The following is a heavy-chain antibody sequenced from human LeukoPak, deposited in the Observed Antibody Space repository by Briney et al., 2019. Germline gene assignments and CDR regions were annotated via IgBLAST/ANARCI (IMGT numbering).Heavy chain of an antibody. CDR3: AKISRSGWYVDY. V-gene: IGHV1-2*02. D-gene: IGHD6-19*01. Sequence: ASVKVSCKTSGYTFTAYYLHWVRQAPGQGLEWMGWIDPGSGDTYYAQKFQGRVTVTRDTSISTAYMEVNRLTSDDTAVYFCAKISRSGWYVDYWGQGTLVTVSS. J-gene: IGHJ4*02. CDR2: IDPGSGDT. CDR1: GYTFTAYY.